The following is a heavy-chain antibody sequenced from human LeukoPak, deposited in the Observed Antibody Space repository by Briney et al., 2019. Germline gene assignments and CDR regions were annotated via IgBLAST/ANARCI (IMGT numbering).Heavy chain of an antibody. D-gene: IGHD6-19*01. CDR1: GGSISSYY. CDR2: IYYSGST. Sequence: SETLSLTCTVSGGSISSYYWSWIRQPPGKGLEWIGYIYYSGSTNYNPSLKSRVTISVDTSKNQFSLKLNSVTAADTAVYYCARTTYNSGWQFDYWGQGTLVTVSS. CDR3: ARTTYNSGWQFDY. V-gene: IGHV4-59*08. J-gene: IGHJ4*02.